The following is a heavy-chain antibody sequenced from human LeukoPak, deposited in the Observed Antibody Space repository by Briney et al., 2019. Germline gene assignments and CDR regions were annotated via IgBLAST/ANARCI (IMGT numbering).Heavy chain of an antibody. J-gene: IGHJ4*02. CDR3: ATAGNYRFEY. CDR1: GITFSTTW. Sequence: GGSLRLSCAASGITFSTTWMHWVRQAPGKGLVWVSRMNGDGSTTNYADSVKGRCTISRDNAKNTLYLEMNSLSAEDTAVYYCATAGNYRFEYWGQGTLVTVSS. D-gene: IGHD1-7*01. CDR2: MNGDGSTT. V-gene: IGHV3-74*01.